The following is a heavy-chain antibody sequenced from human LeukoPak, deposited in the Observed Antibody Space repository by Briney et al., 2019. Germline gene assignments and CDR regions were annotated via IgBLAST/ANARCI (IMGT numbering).Heavy chain of an antibody. CDR2: IYPRDGST. Sequence: ASVKVSCKASGYTFTSSYIHWVRQAPGQGLEWMGMIYPRDGSTSYAQKFQGRVTVTRDTSTSTVHMELSGLRSEDTAVYYCARDQEGFDYWGQGTLVTVSS. J-gene: IGHJ4*02. V-gene: IGHV1-46*01. CDR3: ARDQEGFDY. CDR1: GYTFTSSY.